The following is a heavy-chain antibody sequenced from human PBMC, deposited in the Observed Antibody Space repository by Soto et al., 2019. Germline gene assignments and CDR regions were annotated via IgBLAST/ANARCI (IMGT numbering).Heavy chain of an antibody. D-gene: IGHD6-19*01. CDR3: AKDEGSRGRNGLLDY. V-gene: IGHV3-30*18. Sequence: QVQLVESGGGVVQPGRSLRLSCAASGFTFSEYGIHWVRQAPGKGLEWVAVISYDGSNEYDADSVKGRFTISRDNSKNMVYLQMNSLRAEDTAVYFCAKDEGSRGRNGLLDYWGQGALVTVSS. CDR2: ISYDGSNE. J-gene: IGHJ4*02. CDR1: GFTFSEYG.